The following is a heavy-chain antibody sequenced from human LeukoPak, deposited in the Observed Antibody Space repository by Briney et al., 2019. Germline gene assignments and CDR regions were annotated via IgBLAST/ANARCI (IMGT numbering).Heavy chain of an antibody. D-gene: IGHD6-19*01. CDR2: INPNSGGT. V-gene: IGHV1-2*02. Sequence: ASVKVSCKASGYTFTSYGISWVRQAPGQGLEWMGWINPNSGGTNYAQKFQGRVTMTRDTSISTAYMELSRLRSDDTAVYYCARVGAAVAVPYFDYWGQGTLVTVSS. CDR1: GYTFTSYG. J-gene: IGHJ4*02. CDR3: ARVGAAVAVPYFDY.